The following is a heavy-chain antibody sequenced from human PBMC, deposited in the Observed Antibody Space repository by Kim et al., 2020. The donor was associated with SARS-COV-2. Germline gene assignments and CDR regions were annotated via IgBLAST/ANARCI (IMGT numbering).Heavy chain of an antibody. V-gene: IGHV3-20*01. J-gene: IGHJ4*02. CDR1: GFTFNDYG. CDR2: IKRSGDSA. D-gene: IGHD2-8*01. Sequence: GGSLRLSCAVSGFTFNDYGMSWVRQAPGKGLEWVSGIKRSGDSAGDEDSVKGRFTISRDNANNSLYLQMNSLRAEDTGLYHYARGLMGGPIDFWGQGNLVTVSS. CDR3: ARGLMGGPIDF.